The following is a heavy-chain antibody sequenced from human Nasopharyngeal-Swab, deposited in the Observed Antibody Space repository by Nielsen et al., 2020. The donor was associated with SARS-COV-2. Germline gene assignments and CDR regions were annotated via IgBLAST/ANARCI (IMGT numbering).Heavy chain of an antibody. Sequence: GASLKISCAASGFTFSSYAMHWVRQAPGKGLEWVAVISYDGSKKYYADSVKGRFTISRDNSKNTLYLQMNSLRAEDTAVYYCARGPGYYYDSSGSFPVYWGQGTLVTVSS. CDR2: ISYDGSKK. J-gene: IGHJ4*02. CDR3: ARGPGYYYDSSGSFPVY. CDR1: GFTFSSYA. V-gene: IGHV3-30-3*01. D-gene: IGHD3-22*01.